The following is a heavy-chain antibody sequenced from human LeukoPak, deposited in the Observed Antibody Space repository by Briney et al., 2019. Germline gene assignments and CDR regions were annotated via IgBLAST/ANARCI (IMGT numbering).Heavy chain of an antibody. CDR3: AGDSSGYYYKIDY. CDR2: IYYSGST. CDR1: GGSISSGGYY. J-gene: IGHJ4*02. D-gene: IGHD3-22*01. V-gene: IGHV4-31*03. Sequence: SETLSLTCTVSGGSISSGGYYWSWIRQHPGKGLEWIGYIYYSGSTYHNPSLKSRVTISVDTSKNQFSLKLSSVTAADTAVYYCAGDSSGYYYKIDYWGQGTLVTVSS.